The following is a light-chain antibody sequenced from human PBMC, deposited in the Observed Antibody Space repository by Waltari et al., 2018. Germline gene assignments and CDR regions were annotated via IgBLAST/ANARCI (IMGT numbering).Light chain of an antibody. J-gene: IGKJ1*01. V-gene: IGKV3-20*01. CDR1: QRISRY. CDR3: QKYGSLPAT. CDR2: DAS. Sequence: EIMLTQSPGTLSLSPGERATLSCRASQRISRYLAWYQQKPGQDPRLIIYDASTRATGIPDRFSGSGSGTDFSLTITRLEPEDFAVYYCQKYGSLPATFGQGTKVEIK.